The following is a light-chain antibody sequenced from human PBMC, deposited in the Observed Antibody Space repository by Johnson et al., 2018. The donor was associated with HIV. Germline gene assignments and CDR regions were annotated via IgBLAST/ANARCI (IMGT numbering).Light chain of an antibody. CDR2: ESN. CDR3: GTWDTSLGSHYA. V-gene: IGLV1-51*02. J-gene: IGLJ1*01. Sequence: QSILTQPPSASGTPGQRVTIPCSGSSSNIGKNSVSWYQQLPGTAPKLLIYESNKRPSGIPDRFSGSKSGTSATLAITGLQTGDEADFYCGTWDTSLGSHYAFGSGTKVTFL. CDR1: SSNIGKNS.